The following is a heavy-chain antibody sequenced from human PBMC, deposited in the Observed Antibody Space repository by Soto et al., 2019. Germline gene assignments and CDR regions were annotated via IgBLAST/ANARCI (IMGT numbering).Heavy chain of an antibody. D-gene: IGHD3-10*01. V-gene: IGHV4-4*02. CDR3: AKGYYYGSGSYYNMDYFDY. CDR2: IYHSGST. CDR1: GGSISSSNW. Sequence: PEETLSLTCAVSGGSISSSNWWSWVRQPPGKGLEWIGEIYHSGSTNYNPSLKSRVTISRDNSKNTLYLQMNSLRAEDTAVYYCAKGYYYGSGSYYNMDYFDYWGQVTLVTVS. J-gene: IGHJ4*02.